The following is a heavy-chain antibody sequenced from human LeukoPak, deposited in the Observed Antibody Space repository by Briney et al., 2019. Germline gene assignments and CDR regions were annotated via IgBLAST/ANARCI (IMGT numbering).Heavy chain of an antibody. CDR3: AKSNYYDTRARAAFDI. V-gene: IGHV3-23*01. CDR2: ISGSGGST. J-gene: IGHJ3*02. D-gene: IGHD3-22*01. CDR1: GFTFSSYG. Sequence: GGSLRLSCAASGFTFSSYGMSWVRQAPGKGLEWVSAISGSGGSTYYADSVKGRFTISRDNSKNTLYLQMNSLRAEDTAVYYCAKSNYYDTRARAAFDIWGQGTMVTVSS.